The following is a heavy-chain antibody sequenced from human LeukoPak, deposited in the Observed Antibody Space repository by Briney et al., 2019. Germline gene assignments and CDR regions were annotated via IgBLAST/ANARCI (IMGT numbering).Heavy chain of an antibody. Sequence: GGSLRLSCAASGFTFSKYSMNWVRQAPGKGLVWVSRINSDGSRTNYADSVKGRFTISRDNAKNTLYLQMSSLRAEDTAVYYCARVLTGSWDWFDPWGQGTLVTVSS. CDR2: INSDGSRT. CDR3: ARVLTGSWDWFDP. J-gene: IGHJ5*02. D-gene: IGHD2-8*02. CDR1: GFTFSKYS. V-gene: IGHV3-74*01.